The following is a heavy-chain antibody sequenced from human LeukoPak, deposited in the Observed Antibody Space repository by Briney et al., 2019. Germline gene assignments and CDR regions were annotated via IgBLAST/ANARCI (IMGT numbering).Heavy chain of an antibody. V-gene: IGHV1-18*01. D-gene: IGHD3-10*01. CDR2: ISAYNGHT. CDR3: ARDYGSGSYRLDY. Sequence: GTLVKVSCKASGYTFTSNGISWVRRAPGQGPEWMGWISAYNGHTNYAQKLQGRVTMTTDTSTSTAYMELRSLRSDDTAVYYCARDYGSGSYRLDYWGQGTLVTVSS. J-gene: IGHJ4*02. CDR1: GYTFTSNG.